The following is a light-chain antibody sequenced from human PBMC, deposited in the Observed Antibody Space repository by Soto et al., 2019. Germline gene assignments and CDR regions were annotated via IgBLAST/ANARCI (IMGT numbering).Light chain of an antibody. V-gene: IGLV2-14*01. CDR3: TSYTSSNTLV. J-gene: IGLJ1*01. CDR1: TSDVRVHNY. Sequence: QSVLTQPASVSGSPGQSSTISCTGTTSDVRVHNYVSWYQHHPGKAPKLMIFDVSNRPAGVSNRLSGSKSGNTASLSISGLQTEDEADYYCTSYTSSNTLVFGTGTKVTVL. CDR2: DVS.